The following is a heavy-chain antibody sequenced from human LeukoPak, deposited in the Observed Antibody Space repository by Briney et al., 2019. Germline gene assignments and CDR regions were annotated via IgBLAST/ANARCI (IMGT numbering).Heavy chain of an antibody. J-gene: IGHJ4*02. D-gene: IGHD1-14*01. Sequence: GGSLRLSCAASGFTFSNYAMSWLRQAPGKGLEWVSTIGNSGGSTYYADSVKGRFTIARDDPENTLFLQMNSLRAEDTAVYYCAKATGYLLWGRGTLVTVSS. V-gene: IGHV3-23*01. CDR2: IGNSGGST. CDR3: AKATGYLL. CDR1: GFTFSNYA.